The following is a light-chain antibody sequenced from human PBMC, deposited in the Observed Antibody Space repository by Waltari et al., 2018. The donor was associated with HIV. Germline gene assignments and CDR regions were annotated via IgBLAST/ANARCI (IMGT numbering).Light chain of an antibody. CDR2: KDR. V-gene: IGLV3-25*03. Sequence: SYELTQPPSVSVSPGQTARITCSGDAFPKQYAYWYQQKPGQAPGLVINKDRERPPGIPERFSGASAGTTVTLTISGVQAEDEADYYCQAADSSGTYKDNWVFGGGTKLTVL. CDR3: QAADSSGTYKDNWV. CDR1: AFPKQY. J-gene: IGLJ3*02.